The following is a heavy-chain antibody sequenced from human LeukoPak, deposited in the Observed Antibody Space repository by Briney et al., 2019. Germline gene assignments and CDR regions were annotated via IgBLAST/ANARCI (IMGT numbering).Heavy chain of an antibody. CDR3: AKERFSSSSALNY. J-gene: IGHJ4*02. CDR2: ISSNGNNM. CDR1: GFAFRTYG. V-gene: IGHV3-30*18. Sequence: GGSLRLSCAASGFAFRTYGMHWVRQTPGEGLEWVAVISSNGNNMDYADSVKGRFTISRDNSRSTLYLQMNSLRPEDTAVYYCAKERFSSSSALNYWGQGTLVTVSS. D-gene: IGHD6-6*01.